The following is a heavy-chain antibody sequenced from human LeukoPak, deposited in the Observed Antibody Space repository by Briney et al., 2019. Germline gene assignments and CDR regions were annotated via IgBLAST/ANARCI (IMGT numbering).Heavy chain of an antibody. D-gene: IGHD4-23*01. V-gene: IGHV3-23*01. Sequence: GGSLRLSCAASGFTFSSYAMSWVRQAPGKGLEWVSAISGSGGSTYFADSVKGRFTISRDNSKNTLYLQMNSLRDEDTAVYYCGKAEDYGGKMSFDYWGQGTLVSVSS. CDR3: GKAEDYGGKMSFDY. CDR1: GFTFSSYA. J-gene: IGHJ4*02. CDR2: ISGSGGST.